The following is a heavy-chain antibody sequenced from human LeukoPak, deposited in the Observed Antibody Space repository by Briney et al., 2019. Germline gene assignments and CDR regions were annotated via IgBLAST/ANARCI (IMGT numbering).Heavy chain of an antibody. D-gene: IGHD2-15*01. CDR1: GGSISSYY. Sequence: SETLSLTCTVSGGSISSYYWSWIRQPPGKGLEWIGYIYYSGSTCYNPSLKSRVTISVDTSKNQFSLKLSSVTAADTAVYYCARGVPAATLDYWGQGTLVTVSS. CDR2: IYYSGST. J-gene: IGHJ4*02. CDR3: ARGVPAATLDY. V-gene: IGHV4-59*08.